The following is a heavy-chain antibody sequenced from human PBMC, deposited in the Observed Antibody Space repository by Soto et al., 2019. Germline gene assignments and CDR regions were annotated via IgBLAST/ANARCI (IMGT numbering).Heavy chain of an antibody. CDR2: IYPGDSDT. CDR1: GYSFTSYW. V-gene: IGHV5-51*01. CDR3: ARQLTTVTTVWGYYYYYGMDV. D-gene: IGHD4-17*01. J-gene: IGHJ6*02. Sequence: PGESLKISCKGSGYSFTSYWIGWVRQMPGKGLEWMGIIYPGDSDTRYSPSFQGPVTISADKSISTAYLQWSSLKASDTAMYYCARQLTTVTTVWGYYYYYGMDVWSQGTTVTVSS.